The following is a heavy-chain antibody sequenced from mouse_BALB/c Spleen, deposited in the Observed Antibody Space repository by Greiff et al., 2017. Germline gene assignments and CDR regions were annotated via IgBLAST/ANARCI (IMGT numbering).Heavy chain of an antibody. CDR1: GFTFSSFG. Sequence: EVQVVESGGGLVQPGGSRKLSCAASGFTFSSFGMHWVRQAPEKGLEWVAYISSGSSTIYYADTVKGRFTISRDNPKNTLFLQMTSLRSEDTAMYYCARLKGYYGYDYAMDYWGQGTSVTVSS. CDR3: ARLKGYYGYDYAMDY. J-gene: IGHJ4*01. D-gene: IGHD1-2*01. V-gene: IGHV5-17*02. CDR2: ISSGSSTI.